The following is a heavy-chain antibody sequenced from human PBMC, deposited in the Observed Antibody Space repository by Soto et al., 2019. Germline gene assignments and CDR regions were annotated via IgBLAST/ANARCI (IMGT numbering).Heavy chain of an antibody. Sequence: ASVKVSCKASGYTFTSYGSSWVRQAPGQGLEWMGWISAYNGNTNYAQKLQGRVTMTTDTSTSTAYMELRSLRSDDTAVYYCARALSSGWYSYYFDYWGQGTLVTVSS. J-gene: IGHJ4*02. CDR2: ISAYNGNT. CDR1: GYTFTSYG. D-gene: IGHD6-19*01. V-gene: IGHV1-18*01. CDR3: ARALSSGWYSYYFDY.